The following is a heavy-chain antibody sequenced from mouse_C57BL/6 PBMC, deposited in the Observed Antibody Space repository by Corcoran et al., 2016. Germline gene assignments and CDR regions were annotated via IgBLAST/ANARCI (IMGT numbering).Heavy chain of an antibody. J-gene: IGHJ2*01. D-gene: IGHD2-1*01. CDR1: GYTFTTYG. CDR3: ARWEGNYGVDY. V-gene: IGHV9-3*01. CDR2: INTYSGVP. Sequence: QIQLVQSGPELKKPGETVKISCNASGYTFTTYGMSWVKQAPGKGLKWMGWINTYSGVPTYADDFKGRFAFSLETSASTAYLQINNLKNEDTATYFCARWEGNYGVDYWGQGTTLTVSS.